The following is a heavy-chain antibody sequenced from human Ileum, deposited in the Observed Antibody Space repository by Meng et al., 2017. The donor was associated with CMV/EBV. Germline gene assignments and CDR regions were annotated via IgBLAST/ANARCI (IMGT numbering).Heavy chain of an antibody. D-gene: IGHD2-15*01. J-gene: IGHJ4*02. CDR3: ARGTYCSGSSCPLRY. CDR1: GGSFSGYY. V-gene: IGHV4-34*01. Sequence: VYGGSFSGYYWGWIRQTPGKRLGWIGEINHSGSTNYDPSIKSRVTISVDTSKNQFSLRLSSVTAADTAVYYCARGTYCSGSSCPLRYWGQGTLVTVSS. CDR2: INHSGST.